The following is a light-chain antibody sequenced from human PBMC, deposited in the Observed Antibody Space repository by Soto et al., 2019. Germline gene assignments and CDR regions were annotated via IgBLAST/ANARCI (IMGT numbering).Light chain of an antibody. CDR2: GAS. Sequence: EIVLTQSPGTLSLSPGARAPLSCRASQSVSNNYLAWYQQKPGQAPRLLIYGASNRAIGIPDRFSGSGSGTDFTLTISRLEPEDFAVYYCQQYGSSPLTFGGGTKVDIK. CDR1: QSVSNNY. CDR3: QQYGSSPLT. V-gene: IGKV3-20*01. J-gene: IGKJ4*01.